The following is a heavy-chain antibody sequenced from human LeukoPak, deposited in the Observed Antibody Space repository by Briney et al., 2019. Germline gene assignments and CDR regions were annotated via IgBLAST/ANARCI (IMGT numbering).Heavy chain of an antibody. CDR2: IYYTGIA. CDR1: DGSITRSSYY. V-gene: IGHV4-39*01. CDR3: ARLRVTTGFDY. D-gene: IGHD2-21*02. J-gene: IGHJ4*02. Sequence: SETLSLTCTVSDGSITRSSYYWGWIRQTPGEGLDWTGSIYYTGIAYYNPSIQGRVTRSVDTSKNQFSLKLNSVTVADTAVYYCARLRVTTGFDYWDQGIPVTVSS.